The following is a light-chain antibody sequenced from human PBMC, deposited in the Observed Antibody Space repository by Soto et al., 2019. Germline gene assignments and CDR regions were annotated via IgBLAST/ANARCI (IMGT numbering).Light chain of an antibody. V-gene: IGKV3-20*01. Sequence: EIVLTQSPGTLSLSPGEGATLSCRASQSVSSTYLAWYQQKPGQAPSLLIYGASSRATGIPDRFSGSGSGTDFTLTINRLEPEDFAVYYCPHYGTSPPALTFGGGTKVEIK. CDR2: GAS. CDR1: QSVSSTY. CDR3: PHYGTSPPALT. J-gene: IGKJ4*01.